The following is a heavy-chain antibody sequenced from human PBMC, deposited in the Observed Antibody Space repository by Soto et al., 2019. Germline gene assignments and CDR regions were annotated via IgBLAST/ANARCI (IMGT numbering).Heavy chain of an antibody. CDR1: GFTFSGSA. CDR2: IRSKANSYAT. V-gene: IGHV3-73*01. Sequence: GGSLRLSCAASGFTFSGSAMHWVRQASGKGLEWVGRIRSKANSYATAYAASVKGRFTISRDDSKNTAYPQMNSLKTEDTAVYYCKGSYYDSSGYYYEFRDYWGQGTLVTVSS. CDR3: KGSYYDSSGYYYEFRDY. D-gene: IGHD3-22*01. J-gene: IGHJ4*02.